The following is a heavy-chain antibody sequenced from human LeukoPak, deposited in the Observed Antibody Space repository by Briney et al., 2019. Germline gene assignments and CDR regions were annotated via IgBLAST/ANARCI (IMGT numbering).Heavy chain of an antibody. Sequence: GASVKVSCKASGYTFTNYYMHWVRQAPGQGLEWMGIINPSGGSISYAQKFQDRFTMTRDTSTSTVYMELTSLRSEDTAVYYCARGVTVIALLRIGAFDMWSQGTMVTVSS. CDR3: ARGVTVIALLRIGAFDM. J-gene: IGHJ3*02. CDR1: GYTFTNYY. V-gene: IGHV1-46*01. CDR2: INPSGGSI. D-gene: IGHD3-22*01.